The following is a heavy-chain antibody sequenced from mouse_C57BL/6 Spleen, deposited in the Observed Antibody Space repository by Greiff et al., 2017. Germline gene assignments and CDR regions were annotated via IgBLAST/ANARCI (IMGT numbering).Heavy chain of an antibody. D-gene: IGHD2-1*01. CDR3: ARRCDNGNYWVLFAY. Sequence: QVTLKESGPGLLQPSQTLSLTCSFSGFSLSTFGMGVGWIRQPSGLGLEWLVHIWWDDDKYYNPALKSQLTISKATSKTQVYLTVANVDTADTSAYYSARRCDNGNYWVLFAYWGQGTLVTVSA. J-gene: IGHJ3*01. CDR2: IWWDDDK. CDR1: GFSLSTFGMG. V-gene: IGHV8-8*01.